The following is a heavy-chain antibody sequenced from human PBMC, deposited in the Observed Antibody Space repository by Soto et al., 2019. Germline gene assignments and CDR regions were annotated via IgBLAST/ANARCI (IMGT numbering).Heavy chain of an antibody. V-gene: IGHV3-30*18. D-gene: IGHD3-9*01. J-gene: IGHJ4*02. CDR3: TKGRYFDLLPYYFDY. CDR2: ISDDGSNK. CDR1: GFTFSSYG. Sequence: GGSLRLSCAASGFTFSSYGMHWVRQAPGKGLEWVAVISDDGSNKYYIDSVKGRFTISRDNSNNTLYLQMNSLRAEDTAVYYCTKGRYFDLLPYYFDYWGQGTMVTVYS.